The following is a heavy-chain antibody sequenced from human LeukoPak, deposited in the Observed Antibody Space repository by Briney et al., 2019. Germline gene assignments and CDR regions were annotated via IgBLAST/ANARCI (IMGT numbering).Heavy chain of an antibody. D-gene: IGHD4-17*01. CDR2: ISGSGSTI. V-gene: IGHV3-48*03. Sequence: GGSLRLSCAASGFTFSSYEMNWVRQAPGKGLEWVSYISGSGSTIYYADSVKGRFTISRDNAKNSLYLQMNSLRAEDTALYYCAKVQTTVTTLDYWGQGTLVTVSS. CDR3: AKVQTTVTTLDY. CDR1: GFTFSSYE. J-gene: IGHJ4*02.